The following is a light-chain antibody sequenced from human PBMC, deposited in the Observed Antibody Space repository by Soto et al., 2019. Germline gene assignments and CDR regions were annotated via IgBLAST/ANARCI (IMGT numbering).Light chain of an antibody. J-gene: IGKJ1*01. CDR1: QSVSSY. CDR3: QQRSNWPVP. Sequence: EIVLTQSPGTLSLSPGERATLSCRASQSVSSYLAWYQQKPGQAPRLLIYDASTRATGISARFSDSGSGTDFTLTISSLEPEDFAVYYCQQRSNWPVPFGQGPKVDIK. CDR2: DAS. V-gene: IGKV3-11*01.